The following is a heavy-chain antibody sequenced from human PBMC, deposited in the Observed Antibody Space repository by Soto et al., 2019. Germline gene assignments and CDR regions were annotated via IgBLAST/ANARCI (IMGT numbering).Heavy chain of an antibody. CDR2: IYYSGST. V-gene: IGHV4-31*03. J-gene: IGHJ4*02. CDR1: GGSISSGGYY. Sequence: QVQLQESGPGLVKPSQTLSLTCTVSGGSISSGGYYWSWIRQHPGKGLEWIGYIYYSGSTYYNPSPKSRVTISXXTXKXXFSLKLSSVTAADTAVYYCARATLYYYDSSGPFDYWGQGTLVTVSS. D-gene: IGHD3-22*01. CDR3: ARATLYYYDSSGPFDY.